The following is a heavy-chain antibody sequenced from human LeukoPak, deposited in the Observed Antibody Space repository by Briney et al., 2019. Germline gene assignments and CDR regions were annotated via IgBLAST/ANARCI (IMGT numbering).Heavy chain of an antibody. CDR1: GDSVSSNSAA. V-gene: IGHV6-1*01. CDR2: TYYRSKWYN. CDR3: ASSGAAQNWFDP. Sequence: SQTLLLTCAISGDSVSSNSAAWNWIRQSPSRGLEWLGRTYYRSKWYNDYAVSVKSRITINPDTSKNQFSLQLNSVTPEDTAVYYCASSGAAQNWFDPWGQGTLVTVSS. J-gene: IGHJ5*02. D-gene: IGHD6-13*01.